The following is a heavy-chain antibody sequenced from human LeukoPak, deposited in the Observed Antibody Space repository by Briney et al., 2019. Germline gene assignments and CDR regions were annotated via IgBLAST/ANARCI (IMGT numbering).Heavy chain of an antibody. V-gene: IGHV1-69*13. D-gene: IGHD4-11*01. CDR3: ARPHYSNYLYYFDY. CDR1: GGTFSSYA. CDR2: IIPIFGTA. Sequence: GASVKVSCKASGGTFSSYAISWVRQAPGQGLECMGGIIPIFGTANYAQKFQGRVTITADESTSTAYMELSSLRSEDTAVYYCARPHYSNYLYYFDYWGQGTLVTVSS. J-gene: IGHJ4*02.